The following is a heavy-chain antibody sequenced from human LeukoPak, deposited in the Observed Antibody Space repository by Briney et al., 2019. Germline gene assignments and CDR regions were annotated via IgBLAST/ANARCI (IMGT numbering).Heavy chain of an antibody. CDR1: GFTFSSYW. Sequence: GGSLRLSCAASGFTFSSYWMSWVRQAPGKGLEWVANIKQDGSEKYYVDSVKGRFTISRDSAKNSLYLQMNSLRAEDTAVYYCARGNDYYDSSGYYYWVQGTLVTVSS. CDR3: ARGNDYYDSSGYYY. J-gene: IGHJ4*02. V-gene: IGHV3-7*01. CDR2: IKQDGSEK. D-gene: IGHD3-22*01.